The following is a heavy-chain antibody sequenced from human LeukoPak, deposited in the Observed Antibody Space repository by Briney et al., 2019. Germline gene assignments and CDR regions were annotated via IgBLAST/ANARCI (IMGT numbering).Heavy chain of an antibody. CDR1: GYTFTGYG. CDR2: ISAYNGNT. Sequence: ASVKVSCKASGYTFTGYGISWVRQAPGQGLEWMGWISAYNGNTNYAQKLQGRVTMTTDTSTSTAYMELRSLRSDDTAVYYCASYDILTGDSYWGQGTLVTVSS. V-gene: IGHV1-18*01. CDR3: ASYDILTGDSY. D-gene: IGHD3-9*01. J-gene: IGHJ4*02.